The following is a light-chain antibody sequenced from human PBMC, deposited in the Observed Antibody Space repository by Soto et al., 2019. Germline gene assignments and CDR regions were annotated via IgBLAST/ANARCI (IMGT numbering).Light chain of an antibody. CDR1: QGISSW. CDR3: QQLERYPST. CDR2: AAS. J-gene: IGKJ4*01. Sequence: DIQLTQSPSSVSASVGDRVTITCRASQGISSWLAWYQQKLGKAPKLLIYAASTLQSGVPSRFSGSGSGTDFTLTISSLQPEDFATYYCQQLERYPSTFGGGTKVDIK. V-gene: IGKV1-12*02.